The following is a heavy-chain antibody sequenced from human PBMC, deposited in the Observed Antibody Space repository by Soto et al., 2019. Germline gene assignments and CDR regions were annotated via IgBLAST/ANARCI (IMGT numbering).Heavy chain of an antibody. CDR1: GFTFSRYG. J-gene: IGHJ4*02. V-gene: IGHV3-30*18. Sequence: QVQLVESGGGVVQPGRSLRLSCAASGFTFSRYGMHWVRQAPGKGLEWVAIKSYDGSIEYYADSVKGRFTVSRDNSKNTLYLQMNSLRAEDTAIYYCAKESSSWPYYFDYWGQGTLVTVPS. D-gene: IGHD6-13*01. CDR2: KSYDGSIE. CDR3: AKESSSWPYYFDY.